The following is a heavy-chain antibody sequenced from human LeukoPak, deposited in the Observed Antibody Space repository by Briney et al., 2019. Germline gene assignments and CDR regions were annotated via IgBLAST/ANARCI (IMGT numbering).Heavy chain of an antibody. CDR2: ISGSGGST. D-gene: IGHD7-27*01. V-gene: IGHV3-23*01. CDR3: ARGNWEFVY. Sequence: GGSLRLSCAASGFSFSSYAMSWVRQAPGKGLEWVSAISGSGGSTYYADSVKGRFTISRDNSKNTLYLQMNSLRVEDTAVYYCARGNWEFVYWGQGTLVTVSS. CDR1: GFSFSSYA. J-gene: IGHJ4*02.